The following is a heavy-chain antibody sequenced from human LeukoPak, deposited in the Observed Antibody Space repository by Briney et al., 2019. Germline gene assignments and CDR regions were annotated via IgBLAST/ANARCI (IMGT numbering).Heavy chain of an antibody. D-gene: IGHD3-10*01. CDR2: IYYDGST. V-gene: IGHV4-39*07. CDR3: ARERSMVRGLSWFDP. J-gene: IGHJ5*02. CDR1: GGSISSNNYY. Sequence: SSETLSLTCTVSGGSISSNNYYWSWIRQPPGKGLEWIGSIYYDGSTYYNPSLKSRVTISVDTSKNQFSLKLSSVTAADTAVYYCARERSMVRGLSWFDPWGQGTLVTVSS.